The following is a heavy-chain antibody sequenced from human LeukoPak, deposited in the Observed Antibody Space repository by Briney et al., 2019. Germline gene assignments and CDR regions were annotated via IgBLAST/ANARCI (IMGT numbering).Heavy chain of an antibody. CDR2: INHSGSN. V-gene: IGHV4-34*01. D-gene: IGHD2-8*01. Sequence: SEPLSLTCAVYGGSFSGYYWSWIRQPPGKGLEWIGEINHSGSNNYNPYLKSRITISVDTSKHQFSLKLSSVTAADTAVYYCAGWYCTNGVCYTGGVDYWGQGTLVTVSS. J-gene: IGHJ4*02. CDR3: AGWYCTNGVCYTGGVDY. CDR1: GGSFSGYY.